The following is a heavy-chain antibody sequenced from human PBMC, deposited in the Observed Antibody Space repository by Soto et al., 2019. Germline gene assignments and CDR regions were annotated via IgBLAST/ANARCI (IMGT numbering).Heavy chain of an antibody. J-gene: IGHJ4*02. Sequence: QLVESGGDLVTPGESLRLSFVAAGFNFSYAWMTWVRQAPGKGLEWVGRIKDRDYGGTADYAASVKGRFSMSRDDSTNMLFRQMNSLKSEDAAVYYCTTNDYWGQGTQVTVSS. CDR1: GFNFSYAW. V-gene: IGHV3-15*01. CDR2: IKDRDYGGTA. CDR3: TTNDY.